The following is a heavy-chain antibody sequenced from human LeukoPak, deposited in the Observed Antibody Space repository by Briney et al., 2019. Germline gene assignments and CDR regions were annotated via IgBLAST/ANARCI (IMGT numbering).Heavy chain of an antibody. V-gene: IGHV3-23*01. CDR2: ISGSGGST. Sequence: GGSLRLSCAASGFTFSSYAMSWVRQAPGKGLEWVSAISGSGGSTYYADSVKGRFTISRDNSKNTLYLQMNSLRAEDTAVYYCAKRVGPYYYDSSGYYNWFDPWGQGTLVTVSS. CDR3: AKRVGPYYYDSSGYYNWFDP. D-gene: IGHD3-22*01. J-gene: IGHJ5*02. CDR1: GFTFSSYA.